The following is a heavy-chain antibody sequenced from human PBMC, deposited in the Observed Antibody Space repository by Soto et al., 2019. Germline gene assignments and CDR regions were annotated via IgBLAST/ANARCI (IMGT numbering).Heavy chain of an antibody. Sequence: PSETLSLTCTVSGDSISSSSYHWGWIRQPPGKGLEWIGSVYYSGSTYYNPSLKSRVTISVDASKNQFSLNLSSVTAADTAVYYCARRYGGNFDYWGQGTLVTVSS. D-gene: IGHD1-26*01. V-gene: IGHV4-39*07. J-gene: IGHJ4*02. CDR1: GDSISSSSYH. CDR3: ARRYGGNFDY. CDR2: VYYSGST.